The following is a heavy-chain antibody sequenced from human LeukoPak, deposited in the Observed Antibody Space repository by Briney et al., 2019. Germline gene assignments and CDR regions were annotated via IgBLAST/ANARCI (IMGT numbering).Heavy chain of an antibody. CDR1: RFTFSNAL. Sequence: GGSLRLSSAPSRFTFSNALMSWVRQARGKGVGECGRIKRKTDGGTTDYAAPVKGGFTISRNHSKNTLCLQMNSLKTEDTAVYYCTTDRVSYYDILTGTRDYWGQGTLVTVSS. J-gene: IGHJ4*02. CDR2: IKRKTDGGTT. CDR3: TTDRVSYYDILTGTRDY. D-gene: IGHD3-9*01. V-gene: IGHV3-15*01.